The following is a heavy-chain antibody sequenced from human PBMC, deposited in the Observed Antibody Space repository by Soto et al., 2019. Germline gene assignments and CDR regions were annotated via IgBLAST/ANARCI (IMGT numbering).Heavy chain of an antibody. D-gene: IGHD4-17*01. CDR2: IYYSGST. J-gene: IGHJ4*02. CDR3: AKGALYDYGDSRAPYYFDY. CDR1: GGTISSYY. V-gene: IGHV4-59*08. Sequence: SETLSLTCTVSGGTISSYYWSWIRQPPGKGLEWIGYIYYSGSTNYNPSLKSRVTISVDTSKNQFSLKLSSVTAADTAVYYCAKGALYDYGDSRAPYYFDYWGQGTLVTVSS.